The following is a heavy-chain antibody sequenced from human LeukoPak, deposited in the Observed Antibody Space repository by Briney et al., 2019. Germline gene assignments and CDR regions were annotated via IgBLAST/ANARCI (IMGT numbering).Heavy chain of an antibody. V-gene: IGHV3-33*01. CDR3: ARDLDDILTGYYYYYYGMDV. CDR2: IWYDGSNK. D-gene: IGHD3-9*01. Sequence: PGRSLRLSCAASGFTFSSYGMHWVRQAPGKGLEWVAVIWYDGSNKYYADSVKGRFTISRGNSKNTLYLQMNSLRAEDTAVYYCARDLDDILTGYYYYYYGMDVWGQGTTVTVSS. CDR1: GFTFSSYG. J-gene: IGHJ6*02.